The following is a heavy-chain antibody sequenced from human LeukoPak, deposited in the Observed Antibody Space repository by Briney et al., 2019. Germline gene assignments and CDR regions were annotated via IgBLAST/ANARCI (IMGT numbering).Heavy chain of an antibody. CDR3: VRVKGTYFDF. V-gene: IGHV3-48*01. D-gene: IGHD1-1*01. CDR1: GFPFSSYS. CDR2: ISASGSNI. J-gene: IGHJ4*02. Sequence: GGSLRLSCAASGFPFSSYSMNWVRQAPGKGLEWVSYISASGSNINYLDSVKGRFTVSRDNAMNSLFLQMDRPRAEDTAVYYCVRVKGTYFDFWGQGTLVTVSS.